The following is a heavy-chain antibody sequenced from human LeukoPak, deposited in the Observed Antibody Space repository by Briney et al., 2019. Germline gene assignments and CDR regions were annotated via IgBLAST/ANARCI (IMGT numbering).Heavy chain of an antibody. D-gene: IGHD1-14*01. V-gene: IGHV4-39*01. J-gene: IGHJ4*02. CDR2: IYYSGTT. CDR3: ARHNPYFDY. CDR1: GGSITRGTNY. Sequence: PSETLSLTCTVSGGSITRGTNYWGWIRQPPGNGLEWIGSIYYSGTTYYNPSLKSRVTISIDTSKNQVSLKLTSVTATDTAVYYCARHNPYFDYWGQGTLVTVSS.